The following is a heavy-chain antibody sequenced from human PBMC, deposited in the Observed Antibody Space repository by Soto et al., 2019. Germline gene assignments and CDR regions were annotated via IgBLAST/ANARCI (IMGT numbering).Heavy chain of an antibody. V-gene: IGHV1-18*01. CDR1: GYTFTSYC. Sequence: APVKVSCKASGYTFTSYCISWVRQAPGQGLEGMGWISAYNGNTNYAQKLQGRVTMTTDTSTSTAYMELRSLRSDDTAVYYCARVWDIVVVVAATQVNKNWFDPWGQGTLVTVSS. CDR2: ISAYNGNT. D-gene: IGHD2-15*01. J-gene: IGHJ5*02. CDR3: ARVWDIVVVVAATQVNKNWFDP.